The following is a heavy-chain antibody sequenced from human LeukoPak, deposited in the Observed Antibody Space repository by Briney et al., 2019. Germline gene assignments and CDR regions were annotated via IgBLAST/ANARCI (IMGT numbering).Heavy chain of an antibody. CDR1: GGSISSSSYY. Sequence: SETLSLTCTVSGGSISSSSYYWGWIRQPPGKGLEWIGSIYYSGSTYYNPSLKSRVTISVDTSKNQFSLKLSSVTAADTAVYYCARPQVAFDIWGQGTMVTVSS. CDR2: IYYSGST. J-gene: IGHJ3*02. CDR3: ARPQVAFDI. V-gene: IGHV4-39*01.